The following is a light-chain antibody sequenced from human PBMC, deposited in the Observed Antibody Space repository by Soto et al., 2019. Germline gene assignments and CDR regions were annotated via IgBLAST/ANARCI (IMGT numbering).Light chain of an antibody. Sequence: GETVTITGRASQTIAASLAWYQHKPGEAPKLLIDDVSSLESGVLSRFSGSGSGTEFSLTIRGLQPDDFATYYCQQYDYSRTFGQGTKVDIK. J-gene: IGKJ1*01. CDR1: QTIAAS. V-gene: IGKV1-5*01. CDR3: QQYDYSRT. CDR2: DVS.